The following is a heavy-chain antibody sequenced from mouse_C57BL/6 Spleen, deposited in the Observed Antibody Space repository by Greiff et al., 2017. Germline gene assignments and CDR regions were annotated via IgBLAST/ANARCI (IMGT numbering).Heavy chain of an antibody. CDR2: IDPSDSYT. V-gene: IGHV1-69*01. CDR3: ARSLTTVVVDY. Sequence: VQLQQSGAELVMPGASVKLSCKASGYTFTSYWMHWVKQRPGQGLEWIGEIDPSDSYTNYNQKFKGKSTLTVDKSSSTAYMQLSSLTSEDSAVYYCARSLTTVVVDYWGQGTTLTVSS. CDR1: GYTFTSYW. J-gene: IGHJ2*01. D-gene: IGHD1-1*01.